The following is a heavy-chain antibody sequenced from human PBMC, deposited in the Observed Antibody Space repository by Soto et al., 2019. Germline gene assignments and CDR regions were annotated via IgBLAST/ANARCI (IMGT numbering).Heavy chain of an antibody. Sequence: EVQLVESGGGLVKPGGSLRLSCAASGFTFSTYSMNWVRQAPGKGLEWGSSISSSGGSVSYAESVKGRFTISRDNAKNSLYLQMDSLRAEDTAVYYCARGRSINTNMDYWGQGTLVTVSS. V-gene: IGHV3-21*01. J-gene: IGHJ4*02. D-gene: IGHD2-2*01. CDR2: ISSSGGSV. CDR3: ARGRSINTNMDY. CDR1: GFTFSTYS.